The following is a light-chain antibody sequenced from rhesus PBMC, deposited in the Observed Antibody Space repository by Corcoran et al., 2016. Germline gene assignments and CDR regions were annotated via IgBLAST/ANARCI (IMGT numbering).Light chain of an antibody. V-gene: IGKV3-24*01. Sequence: EIVMTQSPATLSLSPGERATLSCRASQSVTGSLAWYQQKPGQAPRLLIYDASTRTTGIPDRFSGRESGTDFTLTISSLEPEDVAVYYCLQYSNWYSLGQGTKVEIK. CDR2: DAS. CDR1: QSVTGS. CDR3: LQYSNWYS. J-gene: IGKJ2*01.